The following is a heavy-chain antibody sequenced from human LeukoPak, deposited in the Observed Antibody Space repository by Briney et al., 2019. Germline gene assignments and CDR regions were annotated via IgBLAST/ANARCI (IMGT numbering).Heavy chain of an antibody. CDR1: GGSFSSNY. CDR3: ARPAVIPAAPGVYAFDI. CDR2: INHSGST. D-gene: IGHD2-2*01. J-gene: IGHJ3*02. V-gene: IGHV4-34*01. Sequence: SETLSLTCAVYGGSFSSNYWSWIRRPPGKGLEWIGEINHSGSTNYNPSLKSRLTVSVDTSKNQFSLKLSSVTAADTAVYYCARPAVIPAAPGVYAFDIWGQGTTVTVSS.